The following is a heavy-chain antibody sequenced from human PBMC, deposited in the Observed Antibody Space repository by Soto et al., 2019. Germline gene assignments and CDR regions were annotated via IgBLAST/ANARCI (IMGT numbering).Heavy chain of an antibody. Sequence: PSETLSLTCTVSGGSISSYYWRWIRQPPGKGLEWIGYIYYSGSTNYNPSLKSRVTISVDTSKNQFSLKLSSVTAADTAVYYCARLLHDYIKTGWFDPWGQGTLVTVSS. V-gene: IGHV4-59*01. CDR2: IYYSGST. CDR3: ARLLHDYIKTGWFDP. J-gene: IGHJ5*02. CDR1: GGSISSYY. D-gene: IGHD4-4*01.